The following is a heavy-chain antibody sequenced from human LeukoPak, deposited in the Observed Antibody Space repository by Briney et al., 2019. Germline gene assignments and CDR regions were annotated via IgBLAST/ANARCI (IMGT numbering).Heavy chain of an antibody. CDR1: GVSISSSNSY. CDR3: ASTYRDGYNPNY. Sequence: SETLSLTCTVSGVSISSSNSYWGWIRQPPGKGLEWIGSIYHSGSTYYNPSLKSRVTISVDTSKNQFSLKLSSVTAADTAVYYCASTYRDGYNPNYWGQGTLVTVSS. V-gene: IGHV4-39*07. J-gene: IGHJ4*02. D-gene: IGHD5-24*01. CDR2: IYHSGST.